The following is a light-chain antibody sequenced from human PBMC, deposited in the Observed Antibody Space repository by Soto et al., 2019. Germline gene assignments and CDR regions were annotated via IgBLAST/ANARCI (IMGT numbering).Light chain of an antibody. V-gene: IGKV1-5*03. CDR1: QSISSW. CDR2: KAS. CDR3: QQYNSDSQT. Sequence: DIQMTQSPSTLSASVGDRVTITCRASQSISSWLAWYQQKPGKAPKLPIYKASTLESGVPSRFSGSGSGTEFTLTISSLQPDDFATYYCQQYNSDSQTFGQGTKVEIK. J-gene: IGKJ1*01.